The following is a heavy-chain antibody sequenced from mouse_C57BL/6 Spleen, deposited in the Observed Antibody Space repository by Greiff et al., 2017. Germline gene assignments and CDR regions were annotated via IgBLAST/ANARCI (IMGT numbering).Heavy chain of an antibody. J-gene: IGHJ3*01. D-gene: IGHD1-1*01. CDR1: GYTFTSYW. Sequence: VQLQQPGAELVKPGASVKLSCKASGYTFTSYWMQWVKQRPGQGLEWIGEIDPSDSYTNYNQKFKGKATLTVDTSSSTAYMQLSSLTSEDSAVYYCASYYCSSYGAYWGQGTLVTVSA. V-gene: IGHV1-50*01. CDR3: ASYYCSSYGAY. CDR2: IDPSDSYT.